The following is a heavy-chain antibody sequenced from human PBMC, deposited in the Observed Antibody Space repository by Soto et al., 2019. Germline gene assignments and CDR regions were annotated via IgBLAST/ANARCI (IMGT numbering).Heavy chain of an antibody. CDR3: ARDLSWGSNWYYYMDV. J-gene: IGHJ6*03. Sequence: GGSLRLSCATPWFILRGCAMKWVRQAPGEGLEWVSYISISSSVIDYADSVKGRFTVSRDNARNSLYLQMNSLRAEDTAVYYCARDLSWGSNWYYYMDVWGKGTTVTVSS. V-gene: IGHV3-48*01. CDR2: ISISSSVI. CDR1: WFILRGCA. D-gene: IGHD7-27*01.